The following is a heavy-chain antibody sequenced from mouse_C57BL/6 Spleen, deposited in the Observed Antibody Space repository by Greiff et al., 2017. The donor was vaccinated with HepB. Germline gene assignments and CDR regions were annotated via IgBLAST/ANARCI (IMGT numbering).Heavy chain of an antibody. CDR2: INPNYGTT. V-gene: IGHV1-39*01. D-gene: IGHD1-1*01. CDR3: AREGDGSSPNWYFDV. J-gene: IGHJ1*03. Sequence: EVKLEESGPELVKPGASVKISCKASGYSFTDYNMNWVKQSNGKSLEWIGVINPNYGTTSYNQKFKGKATLTVDQSSSTAYMQLNSLTSEDSAVYYCAREGDGSSPNWYFDVWGTGTTVTVSS. CDR1: GYSFTDYN.